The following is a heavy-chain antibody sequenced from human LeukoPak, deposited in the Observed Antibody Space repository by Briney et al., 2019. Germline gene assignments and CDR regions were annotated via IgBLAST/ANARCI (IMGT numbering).Heavy chain of an antibody. D-gene: IGHD3-22*01. Sequence: SETLSLTCTVSGGSISSSSYYWDWVRQPPGKGLEWIGSIYYGGSTYYNPSLKSRVTISVDTSKNQFSLKVNSVTAADTALYYCARKRGYYFDSWGQGTLVTVSS. V-gene: IGHV4-39*01. CDR2: IYYGGST. J-gene: IGHJ4*02. CDR1: GGSISSSSYY. CDR3: ARKRGYYFDS.